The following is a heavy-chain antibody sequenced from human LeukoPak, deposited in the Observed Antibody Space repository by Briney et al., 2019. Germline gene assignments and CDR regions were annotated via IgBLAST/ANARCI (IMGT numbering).Heavy chain of an antibody. Sequence: ASVKVSCKTSGYTFTAYYMHWVRQAPGQGLEWMGWINPNSGGTNYAQKFQGRVTMTRDTSISTAYMELSRLRSDDTAVYYCARAQNYDFWSGSPVGWFDPWGQGTLVTVSS. J-gene: IGHJ5*02. CDR1: GYTFTAYY. D-gene: IGHD3-3*01. CDR3: ARAQNYDFWSGSPVGWFDP. CDR2: INPNSGGT. V-gene: IGHV1-2*02.